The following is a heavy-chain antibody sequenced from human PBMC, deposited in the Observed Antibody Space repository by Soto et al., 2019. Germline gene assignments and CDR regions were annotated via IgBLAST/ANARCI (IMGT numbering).Heavy chain of an antibody. CDR2: IYYSGST. V-gene: IGHV4-59*01. CDR3: ARVLERQWLVRAGVFDP. Sequence: SETLSLTCTVSGGSISSYYWSWIRQPPGKGLEWIGYIYYSGSTNYNPSLKSRVTISVDTSKNQFSLKLSSVTAADTAAYYCARVLERQWLVRAGVFDPWGQGTLVTVSS. D-gene: IGHD6-19*01. J-gene: IGHJ5*02. CDR1: GGSISSYY.